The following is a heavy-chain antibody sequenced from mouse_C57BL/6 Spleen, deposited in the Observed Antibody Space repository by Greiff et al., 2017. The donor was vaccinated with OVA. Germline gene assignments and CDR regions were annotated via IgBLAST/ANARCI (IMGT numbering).Heavy chain of an antibody. V-gene: IGHV1-52*01. CDR2: IDPSDSET. CDR3: ARDYGSRNWYFDV. D-gene: IGHD1-1*01. J-gene: IGHJ1*03. CDR1: GYTFTSYW. Sequence: VQLQQSGAELVRPGSSVKLSCKASGYTFTSYWMHWVKQRPIQGLEWIGNIDPSDSETHYNQKFKDKATLTVDKSSSTAYMQLSSLTSEDSAVYYCARDYGSRNWYFDVWGTGTTVTVSS.